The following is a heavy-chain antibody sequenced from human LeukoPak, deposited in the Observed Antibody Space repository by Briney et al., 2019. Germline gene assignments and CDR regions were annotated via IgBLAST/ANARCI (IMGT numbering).Heavy chain of an antibody. CDR1: GYTFTSYG. CDR2: ISAYNGNT. J-gene: IGHJ4*02. D-gene: IGHD6-13*01. CDR3: ARPGGSSWLHEYYFDY. Sequence: GASVKVSCKASGYTFTSYGISWVRPAPRQGLEWMGWISAYNGNTNYAQKLQGRVTMTTDTSTSTAYMELRSLRSDDTAVYYCARPGGSSWLHEYYFDYWGQGTLVTVSS. V-gene: IGHV1-18*01.